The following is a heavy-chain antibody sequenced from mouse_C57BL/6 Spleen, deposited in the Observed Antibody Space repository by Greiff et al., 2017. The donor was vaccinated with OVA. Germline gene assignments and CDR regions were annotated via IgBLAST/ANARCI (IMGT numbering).Heavy chain of an antibody. CDR1: GYTFTSYW. CDR3: ARNYYGSSYGDCDY. D-gene: IGHD1-1*01. V-gene: IGHV1-69*01. J-gene: IGHJ2*01. Sequence: QVQLQQPGAELVMPGASVKLSCKASGYTFTSYWMHWVKQRPGQGLEWIGEIDPSDSYTNYNQKFKGKSTLTVDKSSSTAYMQLSSLTSEDSAVYYCARNYYGSSYGDCDYWGQGTTLTVSS. CDR2: IDPSDSYT.